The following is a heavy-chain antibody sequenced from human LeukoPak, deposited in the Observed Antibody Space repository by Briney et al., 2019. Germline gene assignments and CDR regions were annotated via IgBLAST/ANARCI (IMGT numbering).Heavy chain of an antibody. CDR3: ARRATTERGHSYGLDY. CDR1: AFIFSNYG. CDR2: ISSGGDSP. V-gene: IGHV3-23*01. J-gene: IGHJ4*02. Sequence: GGSLRLSCAASAFIFSNYGMSWVRQPPGKGLEWVSTISSGGDSPYYADSVKGRFTISRDNSKNTLYLQMNSLRAEDTAVYYCARRATTERGHSYGLDYWGQGTLVTVSS. D-gene: IGHD5-18*01.